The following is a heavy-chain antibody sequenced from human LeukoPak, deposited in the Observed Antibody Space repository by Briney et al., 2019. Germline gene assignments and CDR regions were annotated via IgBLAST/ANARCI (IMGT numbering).Heavy chain of an antibody. CDR2: ISSSGSTI. J-gene: IGHJ4*02. V-gene: IGHV3-48*03. Sequence: PGGSLRLSCAASGFTFSSYEMNWVRQAPGKGLEWVPYISSSGSTIYYADSVKGRFTISRDNAKNSLYLQMNSLRAEDTAVYYCARGVITIFGVVDYWGQGTLVTVSS. D-gene: IGHD3-3*01. CDR3: ARGVITIFGVVDY. CDR1: GFTFSSYE.